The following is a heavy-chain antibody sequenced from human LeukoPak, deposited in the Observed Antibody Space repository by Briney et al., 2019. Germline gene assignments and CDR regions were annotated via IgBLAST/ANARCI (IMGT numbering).Heavy chain of an antibody. Sequence: KPSETLVPTSAVHGGSFSGYYWSWIRQPPGKGLEWIGEINHSGSTNYNPSLKSRVTISVDTSKNQFSLKLSSVTAADTAVYYCARGQGYCSSTSCSFDPWGQGTLVTVSS. CDR2: INHSGST. V-gene: IGHV4-34*01. J-gene: IGHJ5*02. CDR3: ARGQGYCSSTSCSFDP. CDR1: GGSFSGYY. D-gene: IGHD2-2*01.